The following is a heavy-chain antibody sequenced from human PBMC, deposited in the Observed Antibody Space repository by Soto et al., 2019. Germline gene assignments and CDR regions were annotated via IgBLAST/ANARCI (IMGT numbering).Heavy chain of an antibody. Sequence: QVQLVESEGGVVQPGRSLRLSCAASGFTFSSYGMHWVRQAPGKGLEWVAVIWYDGSNKYYADSVKGRFTISRDNSKNTLYLQMNSLRAEDTAVYYCARDGGSSWYFDYWGQGTLVTVSS. V-gene: IGHV3-33*01. D-gene: IGHD6-13*01. CDR3: ARDGGSSWYFDY. CDR1: GFTFSSYG. J-gene: IGHJ4*02. CDR2: IWYDGSNK.